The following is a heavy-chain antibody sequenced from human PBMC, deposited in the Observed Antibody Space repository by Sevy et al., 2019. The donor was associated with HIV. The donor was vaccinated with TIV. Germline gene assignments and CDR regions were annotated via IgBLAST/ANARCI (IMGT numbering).Heavy chain of an antibody. Sequence: GGSLRLSCAASGFTFSANWMNWVSQAPGKGLEWVANIKGDGSDKHYVDSVEGRFTISRDNAKNLLYLQMNSLRVEDTAVYYCAHETFGRFESWGQGTLVTVSS. CDR3: AHETFGRFES. D-gene: IGHD3-16*01. J-gene: IGHJ4*02. CDR2: IKGDGSDK. CDR1: GFTFSANW. V-gene: IGHV3-7*01.